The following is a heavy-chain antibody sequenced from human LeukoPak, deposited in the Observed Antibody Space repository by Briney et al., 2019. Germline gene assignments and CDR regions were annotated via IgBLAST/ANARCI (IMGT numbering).Heavy chain of an antibody. CDR1: GGSISSYY. D-gene: IGHD3-10*01. CDR3: AREPSPIAPGIHAFDI. Sequence: SETLSLTCTVSGGSISSYYWSWIRQPPGKGLEWIGYIYYSGSTNYNPSLKSRVTISVDTSKNQFSLKLSSVTAADTAVYYSAREPSPIAPGIHAFDIWGQGTMVTVSS. J-gene: IGHJ3*02. CDR2: IYYSGST. V-gene: IGHV4-59*01.